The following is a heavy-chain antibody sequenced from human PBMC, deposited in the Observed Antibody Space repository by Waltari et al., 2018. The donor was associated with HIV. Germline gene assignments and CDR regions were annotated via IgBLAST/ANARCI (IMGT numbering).Heavy chain of an antibody. V-gene: IGHV3-9*01. CDR3: AKVGMTAVTSYAIDI. D-gene: IGHD4-17*01. CDR1: GSTCEGYA. CDR2: ISWNSGTI. Sequence: EVQLVESGGGLVQPGGSLRLSGLASGSTCEGYAMHWVRQAPGKGLEWVSGISWNSGTIGYADSVKGRFTISRDNARNSLSLQMNSLRAEDTALYYCAKVGMTAVTSYAIDIWGQGTMVTVSS. J-gene: IGHJ3*02.